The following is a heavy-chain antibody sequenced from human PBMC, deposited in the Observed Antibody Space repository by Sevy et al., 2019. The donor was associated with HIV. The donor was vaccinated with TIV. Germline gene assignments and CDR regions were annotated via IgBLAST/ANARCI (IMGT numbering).Heavy chain of an antibody. CDR2: IHHYGSP. CDR3: ARDTSGYSPGWYTYYNYYGLGV. Sequence: SETLSLTCTVSGGSITDYYWNWIRQFPGRGLEWIGHIHHYGSPIYNPSLKSRVAISVDTSKNQFSLKVHSVTAADTAIYYCARDTSGYSPGWYTYYNYYGLGVWGQGTTVTVSS. V-gene: IGHV4-59*01. CDR1: GGSITDYY. J-gene: IGHJ6*02. D-gene: IGHD6-19*01.